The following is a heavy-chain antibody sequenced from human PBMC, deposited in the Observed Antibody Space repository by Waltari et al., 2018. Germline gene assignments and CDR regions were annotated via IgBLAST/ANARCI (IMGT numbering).Heavy chain of an antibody. CDR2: IRRKIYGGTV. D-gene: IGHD1-26*01. Sequence: EVQLVESGGGLVQPGRSLRLSCTASGFIFGAYPMTWVRQAPGEGLEWVGVIRRKIYGGTVDYAASVKGRFTISRDDSKSIAFLQMNSLKIEDTAVYYCIRGGSYQRADYWGQGTLVTVSS. V-gene: IGHV3-49*04. CDR1: GFIFGAYP. CDR3: IRGGSYQRADY. J-gene: IGHJ4*02.